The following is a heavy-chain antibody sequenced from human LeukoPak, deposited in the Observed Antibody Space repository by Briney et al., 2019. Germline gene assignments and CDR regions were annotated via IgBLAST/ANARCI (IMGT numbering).Heavy chain of an antibody. V-gene: IGHV3-21*01. D-gene: IGHD6-19*01. CDR2: ISTASDYI. CDR3: ARDSSGWYELYYFDY. CDR1: GFTFSTYD. J-gene: IGHJ4*02. Sequence: GGSLRLSCAASGFTFSTYDMNWVRQTSGKGLEWVSSISTASDYIYYADSVKGRFTISRDNAKNSLYLQMNSLRAEDTAAYYCARDSSGWYELYYFDYWGQGTLVTVSS.